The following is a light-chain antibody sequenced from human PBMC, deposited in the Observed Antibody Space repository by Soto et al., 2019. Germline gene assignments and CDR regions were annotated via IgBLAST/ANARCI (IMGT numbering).Light chain of an antibody. J-gene: IGKJ2*01. Sequence: EIVLTQSPATLSLSPGDRATLSCRASQSVSRYLAWYQQKPGQAPRLLIYDASNRATGIPARFGGIGSGTDFTLTISSLEPEDFAVYYCQQRSNWPRTFGQGTKLEIK. CDR1: QSVSRY. V-gene: IGKV3-11*01. CDR2: DAS. CDR3: QQRSNWPRT.